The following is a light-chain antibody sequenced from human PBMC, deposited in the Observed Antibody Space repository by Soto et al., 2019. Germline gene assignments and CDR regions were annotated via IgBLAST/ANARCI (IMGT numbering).Light chain of an antibody. CDR3: QQSYTTLFT. V-gene: IGKV1-39*01. J-gene: IGKJ3*01. CDR1: QSIDNY. Sequence: DIQRTQSPSSLSASVGDRVTITCRTSQSIDNYFNWYQQKPGKAPKLLMYAASTLQSGVPSRFSGSGSETDFTLTISSLQPEDLATYYCQQSYTTLFTFGPGTKVDTK. CDR2: AAS.